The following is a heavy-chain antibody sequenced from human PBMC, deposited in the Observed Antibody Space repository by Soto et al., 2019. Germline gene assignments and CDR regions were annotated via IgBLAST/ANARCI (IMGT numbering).Heavy chain of an antibody. CDR3: AKGGEAYSGNDFRIPVGY. D-gene: IGHD5-12*01. J-gene: IGHJ4*02. Sequence: PGGSLRLSCAASGFTFSSYAMSWVRQAPGKGLEWVSAISGSGGSTYYADSVKGRFTISRDNSKNTLYLQMSSLRAEDTAVYYCAKGGEAYSGNDFRIPVGYWGQGTLVTVPQ. CDR2: ISGSGGST. CDR1: GFTFSSYA. V-gene: IGHV3-23*01.